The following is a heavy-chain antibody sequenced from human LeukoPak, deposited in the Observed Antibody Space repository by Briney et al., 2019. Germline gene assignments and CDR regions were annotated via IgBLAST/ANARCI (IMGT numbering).Heavy chain of an antibody. J-gene: IGHJ2*01. CDR1: GGSIRSYY. D-gene: IGHD6-13*01. CDR2: IYYSGST. Sequence: PSETLSLTCTVSGGSIRSYYWSWIRQPPGKGLEWIGYIYYSGSTNYNASLKSRVTTSVDTSKNQFSLKLSSLTAADTAVYYCAGEGFILAAAGTHHYWYFDLWGRGTLVTVSS. V-gene: IGHV4-59*01. CDR3: AGEGFILAAAGTHHYWYFDL.